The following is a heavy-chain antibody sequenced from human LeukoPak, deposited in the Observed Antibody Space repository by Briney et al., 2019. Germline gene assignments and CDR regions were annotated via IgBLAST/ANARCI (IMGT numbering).Heavy chain of an antibody. CDR2: IFPIFATA. CDR3: ARESGSYEAYFDY. D-gene: IGHD1-26*01. CDR1: GGTFSSYA. Sequence: ASVKVSCKASGGTFSSYAISWVRQAPGQGLEWMGRIFPIFATANYAQKFQGRVTITADESTSTAYMELSSLRSEDTAVYYCARESGSYEAYFDYWGQGTLVTVSP. J-gene: IGHJ4*02. V-gene: IGHV1-69*13.